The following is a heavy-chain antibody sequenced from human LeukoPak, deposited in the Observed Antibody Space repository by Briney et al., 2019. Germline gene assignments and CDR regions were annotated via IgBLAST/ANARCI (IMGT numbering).Heavy chain of an antibody. Sequence: PSETLSLTCTVSLDSTTSNFWSWVRQPPGKGLEWIGEIHRSGSPNYNPSLQSRVTISIDRSRNQIALELSSVTAADTAVYYCARLGYSTRWYYFDYWGQGTLVTVSS. CDR3: ARLGYSTRWYYFDY. J-gene: IGHJ4*02. V-gene: IGHV4-4*02. CDR2: IHRSGSP. CDR1: LDSTTSNF. D-gene: IGHD6-13*01.